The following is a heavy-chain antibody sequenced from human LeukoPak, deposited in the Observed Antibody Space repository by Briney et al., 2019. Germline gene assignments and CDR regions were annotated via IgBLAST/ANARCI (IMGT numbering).Heavy chain of an antibody. V-gene: IGHV1-69*05. D-gene: IGHD6-6*01. Sequence: AASVKVSCKASGGTFSSYAISWVRQAPGQGPEWMGRIIPIFGTANYAQKFQGRVTITTDESTSTAYMELSSLRSEDTAVYYCARDGGIAAPSGPNFDYWGQGTLVTVSS. CDR2: IIPIFGTA. J-gene: IGHJ4*02. CDR3: ARDGGIAAPSGPNFDY. CDR1: GGTFSSYA.